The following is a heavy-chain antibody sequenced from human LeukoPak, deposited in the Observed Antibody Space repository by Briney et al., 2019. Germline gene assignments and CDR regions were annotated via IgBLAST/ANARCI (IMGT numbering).Heavy chain of an antibody. CDR2: INPNSGGT. D-gene: IGHD1-26*01. Sequence: GASVKVSCKASGYTFTGYYMHWVRQAPGQGLEWMGWINPNSGGTNYAQKFQGRVTMTRDTSISTAYMELSRLRSDDTAVYYCARVKSGSNAPNFFDYWGQGTLVTVSS. CDR3: ARVKSGSNAPNFFDY. CDR1: GYTFTGYY. J-gene: IGHJ4*02. V-gene: IGHV1-2*02.